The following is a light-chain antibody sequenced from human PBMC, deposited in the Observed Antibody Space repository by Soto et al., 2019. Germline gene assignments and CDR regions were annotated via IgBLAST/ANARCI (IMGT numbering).Light chain of an antibody. Sequence: DIQMTQSPSSLSASVGDRVTITCRASQSISSSLNWYQQKPGKAPKLLIYAASSLQSGVPSRFSGSGSGTDFTLTISSQQPEDFATYYCQQSYSILWTFGQGTKVEIK. CDR2: AAS. V-gene: IGKV1-39*01. CDR1: QSISSS. J-gene: IGKJ1*01. CDR3: QQSYSILWT.